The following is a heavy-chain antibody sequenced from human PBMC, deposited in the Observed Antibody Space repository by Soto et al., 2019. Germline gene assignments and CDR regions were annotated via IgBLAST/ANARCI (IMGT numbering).Heavy chain of an antibody. V-gene: IGHV5-51*01. CDR1: GYSFTSYW. J-gene: IGHJ6*02. CDR3: ARQDPSGSDYYGMDV. CDR2: IYPGDSDT. Sequence: GESLKISCKGSGYSFTSYWISWVRQMPGKGLEWMGIIYPGDSDTRYSPSFQGQVTISADKSISTAYLQWSSLKASDTAMYYCARQDPSGSDYYGMDVWGQGTTVTVSS.